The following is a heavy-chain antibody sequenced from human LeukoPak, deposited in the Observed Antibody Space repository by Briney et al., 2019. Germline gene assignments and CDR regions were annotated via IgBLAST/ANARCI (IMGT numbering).Heavy chain of an antibody. CDR3: ARVISGSYLVGFDC. CDR1: GFTFGTYN. J-gene: IGHJ4*02. Sequence: PGGSLRLSCAASGFTFGTYNMNWVRQAPGKGLEWVSYISSSSTIYYADSVKGRFTISRDNAKNSLYLQMNSLRAEDTAVYYCARVISGSYLVGFDCWGQGTLVTVSS. D-gene: IGHD1-26*01. V-gene: IGHV3-48*04. CDR2: ISSSSTI.